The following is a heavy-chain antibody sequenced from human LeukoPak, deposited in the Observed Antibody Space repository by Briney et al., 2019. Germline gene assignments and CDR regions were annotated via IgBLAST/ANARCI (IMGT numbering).Heavy chain of an antibody. Sequence: GGSLRLSCAASGFTFSNYAMIWVRQAPGKGLEWVSVISGGGGSTYYADSVKGRFTISRDISKNTLYLQMNSLRAEDTAVYYCARGFRALAYCGGDCYSNDYWGQGTLVTVSS. CDR3: ARGFRALAYCGGDCYSNDY. D-gene: IGHD2-21*02. J-gene: IGHJ4*02. CDR2: ISGGGGST. V-gene: IGHV3-23*01. CDR1: GFTFSNYA.